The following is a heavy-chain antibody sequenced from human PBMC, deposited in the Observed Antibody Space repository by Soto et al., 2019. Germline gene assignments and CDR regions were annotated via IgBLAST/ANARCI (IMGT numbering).Heavy chain of an antibody. CDR1: GFTFSSYG. V-gene: IGHV3-30*18. Sequence: QVQLVESGGGVVQPGRSRRLSCAPSGFTFSSYGMHWVRQAPGKGLEWVAVISYDGSNKYYADSVKGRFTISRDNSKNTLYLQMNSLRAEDTAVYYCAKDRSYYYYYGMDVWGQGTTVTVSS. J-gene: IGHJ6*02. CDR3: AKDRSYYYYYGMDV. CDR2: ISYDGSNK.